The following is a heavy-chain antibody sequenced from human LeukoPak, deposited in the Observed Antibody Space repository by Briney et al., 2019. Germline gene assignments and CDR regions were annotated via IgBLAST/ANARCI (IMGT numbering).Heavy chain of an antibody. Sequence: ASVKVSCKASGYTFTSYDINWVRQATGQGLEWMGWMNPNSGSTGYAQKFQGRVTMTRNTSISTAYMELSSLRSEDTAVYYCARGPIHYYDSSGRWGDYFDYWGQGTLVTVSS. J-gene: IGHJ4*02. CDR1: GYTFTSYD. CDR2: MNPNSGST. D-gene: IGHD3-22*01. CDR3: ARGPIHYYDSSGRWGDYFDY. V-gene: IGHV1-8*01.